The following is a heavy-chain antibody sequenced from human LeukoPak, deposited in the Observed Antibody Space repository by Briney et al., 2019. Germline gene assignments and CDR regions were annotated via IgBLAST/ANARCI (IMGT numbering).Heavy chain of an antibody. CDR1: GYTFTGYY. Sequence: ASVKVSCKASGYTFTGYYMHWVRQAPGQGLEWMGWINPNIGDTNYAQKFQGRVTMTRDTSISTAYMELSRLRFDDTAVYYCARINSGRWYDFWGQGTLVTVSS. V-gene: IGHV1-2*02. J-gene: IGHJ4*02. CDR3: ARINSGRWYDF. D-gene: IGHD6-13*01. CDR2: INPNIGDT.